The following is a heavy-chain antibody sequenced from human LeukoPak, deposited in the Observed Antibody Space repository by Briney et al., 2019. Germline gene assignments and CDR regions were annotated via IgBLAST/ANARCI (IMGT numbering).Heavy chain of an antibody. D-gene: IGHD2-2*01. CDR2: TGSTGVST. CDR3: AKDPGVVPAHYFDY. Sequence: PGGSPRLARAASGFTFSSHCINWVRQAPGKGPGWVSGTGSTGVSTFYADSVKGRFTVSRDNSKNTLSLQMNSLRAEDTAVYYCAKDPGVVPAHYFDYWGQGTLVTVSS. J-gene: IGHJ4*02. V-gene: IGHV3-23*01. CDR1: GFTFSSHC.